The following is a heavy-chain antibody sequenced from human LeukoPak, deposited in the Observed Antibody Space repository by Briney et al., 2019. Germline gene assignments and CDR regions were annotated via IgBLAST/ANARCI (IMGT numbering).Heavy chain of an antibody. Sequence: GGSLRLSCAASGFTFSTYWMSWVRQAPGKGLEWVANIKEDGSEKYYVDSVKGRFTISRDNAKNSLYLQMNTLRAEDTAVYYCARDSGPHYGDYWYFDFWGRGTLVTVSS. V-gene: IGHV3-7*01. CDR2: IKEDGSEK. CDR1: GFTFSTYW. CDR3: ARDSGPHYGDYWYFDF. D-gene: IGHD4-17*01. J-gene: IGHJ2*01.